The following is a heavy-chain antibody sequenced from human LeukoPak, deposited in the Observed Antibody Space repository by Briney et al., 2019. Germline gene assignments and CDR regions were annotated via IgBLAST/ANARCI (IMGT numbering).Heavy chain of an antibody. CDR1: GYTFTSYG. J-gene: IGHJ4*02. CDR2: ISAYKGNT. V-gene: IGHV1-18*01. CDR3: ARGDSSSWYWAGIFDY. Sequence: ASVKVSCKASGYTFTSYGISWVRQAPGQGLEWMGWISAYKGNTNYAQKLQGRVTMTTDTSTSTAYMELRSLRSDDTAVYYCARGDSSSWYWAGIFDYWGQGTLVTVSS. D-gene: IGHD6-13*01.